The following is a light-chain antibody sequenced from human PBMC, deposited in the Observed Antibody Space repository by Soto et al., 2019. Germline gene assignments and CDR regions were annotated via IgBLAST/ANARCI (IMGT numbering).Light chain of an antibody. J-gene: IGLJ2*01. Sequence: QLVLTQPPSVSGSPGQSVTISCAGTSSDVGRYNYVSWYQQRPGKAPKLILYDVTKRPSGVPERFSGSKSGNTASLTISGLQADDEADYCCCAHTGTAILFGGGTKLTVL. CDR2: DVT. CDR1: SSDVGRYNY. V-gene: IGLV2-11*01. CDR3: CAHTGTAIL.